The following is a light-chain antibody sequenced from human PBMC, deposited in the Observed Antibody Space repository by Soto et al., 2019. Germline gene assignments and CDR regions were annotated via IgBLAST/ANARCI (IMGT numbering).Light chain of an antibody. J-gene: IGLJ2*01. CDR2: GVS. V-gene: IGLV2-14*01. Sequence: QSVLTQPASVSGSPGQSITISCTGTSSDIGNYNYVSWYQQHPGKAPKVMIYGVSNRPSGVSNRFSGSKSGNTASLTTSGLQAGDEAHYYCSSYTSTDTHVVFGGGTKVTVL. CDR3: SSYTSTDTHVV. CDR1: SSDIGNYNY.